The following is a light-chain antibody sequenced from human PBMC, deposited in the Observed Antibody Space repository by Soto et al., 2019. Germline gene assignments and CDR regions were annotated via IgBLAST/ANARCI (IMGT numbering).Light chain of an antibody. Sequence: IVMAHSPATLSVSAGEIATLSVRASQSVSSNLAWYQQKPGQAPRLLIYGASPRATGIPARFSGGGSGTEFTLTISSLQSEDFAVYYCQQYKNWPPLTFGGGTKVDI. J-gene: IGKJ4*01. CDR3: QQYKNWPPLT. CDR1: QSVSSN. V-gene: IGKV3D-15*01. CDR2: GAS.